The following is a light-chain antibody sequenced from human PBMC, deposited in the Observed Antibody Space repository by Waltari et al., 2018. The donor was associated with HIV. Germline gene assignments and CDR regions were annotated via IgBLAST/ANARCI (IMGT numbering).Light chain of an antibody. J-gene: IGKJ3*01. V-gene: IGKV1-9*01. CDR3: QQLNSYPT. Sequence: DIQLTQSPSFLSASVGDRVTITCRASQGISSYLAWYQQKPGKAPKLLIYAASTLQSGVPSRFSGSGSGTEFTLTISSLQPEDFATYCCQQLNSYPTFGPGTKVDIK. CDR1: QGISSY. CDR2: AAS.